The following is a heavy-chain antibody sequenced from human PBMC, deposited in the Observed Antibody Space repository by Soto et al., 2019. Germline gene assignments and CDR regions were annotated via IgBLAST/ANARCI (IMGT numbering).Heavy chain of an antibody. CDR3: AREGASSGWYENCFDP. Sequence: QVQLVQSGAEVKKPGSSVKVSCKASGGTFSSYAISWVQQAPGQGLEWRGGIIPILGTAKYAQKFQGRVTITADESTRTAYMELSSVSAEDTAVYYCAREGASSGWYENCFDPWGQGTLVTVPS. CDR1: GGTFSSYA. J-gene: IGHJ5*02. CDR2: IIPILGTA. D-gene: IGHD6-19*01. V-gene: IGHV1-69*12.